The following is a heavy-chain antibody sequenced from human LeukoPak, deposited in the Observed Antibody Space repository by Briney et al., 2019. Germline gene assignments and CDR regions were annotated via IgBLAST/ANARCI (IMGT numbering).Heavy chain of an antibody. D-gene: IGHD2-21*02. CDR2: IKEDGSEK. CDR3: AKGPVVTLDS. J-gene: IGHJ4*02. V-gene: IGHV3-7*03. Sequence: GGSLRLSCAASGFTFSSHWMTWVRQAPGKGLEWVANIKEDGSEKNYVDSVKGRFTVSRDNAKNSLYLQMNSLRVEDTAVYYCAKGPVVTLDSWGQGTLVTVSS. CDR1: GFTFSSHW.